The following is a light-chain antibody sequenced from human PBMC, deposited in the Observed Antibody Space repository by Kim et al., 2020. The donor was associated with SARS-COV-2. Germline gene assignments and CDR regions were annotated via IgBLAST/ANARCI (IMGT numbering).Light chain of an antibody. CDR1: RLGRFF. V-gene: IGLV3-19*01. J-gene: IGLJ3*02. Sequence: ALGQTGRIKCQGERLGRFFASWYKQKPGQAPVLVIYGKNNRPSGIPDRFSGSSSGNTASLTITGAQAEDEADYYCNSRDSSGNHLVFGGGTKLTV. CDR3: NSRDSSGNHLV. CDR2: GKN.